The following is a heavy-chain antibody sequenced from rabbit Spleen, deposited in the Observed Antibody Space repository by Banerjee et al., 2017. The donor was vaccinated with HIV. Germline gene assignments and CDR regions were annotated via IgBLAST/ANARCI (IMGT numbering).Heavy chain of an antibody. CDR1: GFSFSSSYY. CDR3: ARDRDGNNGLAFDL. Sequence: QSLEESGGGLVQPGAALTLTCTASGFSFSSSYYMCWVRQAPGKGLEWIACIYIDNSGRAYHARWAKGRFTISKTSSTTVTLQMTSLTGADTATYFCARDRDGNNGLAFDLWGPGTLVTVS. J-gene: IGHJ4*01. D-gene: IGHD4-2*01. CDR2: IYIDNSGRA. V-gene: IGHV1S40*01.